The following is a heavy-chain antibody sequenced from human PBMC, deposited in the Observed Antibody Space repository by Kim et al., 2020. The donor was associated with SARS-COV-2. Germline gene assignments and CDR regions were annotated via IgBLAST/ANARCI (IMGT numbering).Heavy chain of an antibody. CDR2: IGSSGSYI. CDR3: ARCSPSAAADCFDY. D-gene: IGHD6-13*01. J-gene: IGHJ4*02. V-gene: IGHV3-21*01. Sequence: GGSLRLSCAASGFSFSTYSMSWVRQAPGKGLEWVSFIGSSGSYIHYADSVKGRFTISRDNAKNSLFLQMNSLRAEDTAVYYCARCSPSAAADCFDYWGQGTLVTVSS. CDR1: GFSFSTYS.